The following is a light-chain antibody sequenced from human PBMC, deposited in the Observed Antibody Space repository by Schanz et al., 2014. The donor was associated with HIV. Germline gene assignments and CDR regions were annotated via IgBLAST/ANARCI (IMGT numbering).Light chain of an antibody. CDR2: DAS. J-gene: IGKJ5*01. CDR3: QHFDSLPIT. CDR1: QDISNY. V-gene: IGKV1-33*01. Sequence: DIQMTQSPSSLSASVGDRVTLTCPASQDISNYLNWYQQKPGKAPKLLIYDASNLETGVPSRFSGGGSGTDFTFTITSLQPEDYATYFCQHFDSLPITFGQGTRLEIK.